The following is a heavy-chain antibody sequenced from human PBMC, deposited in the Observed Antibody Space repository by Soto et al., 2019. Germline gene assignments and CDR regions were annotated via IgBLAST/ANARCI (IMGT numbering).Heavy chain of an antibody. V-gene: IGHV1-3*01. D-gene: IGHD3-3*01. Sequence: GASVKVSFKASGYTFTSYAMHWVRQAPGQRLEWMGWINAGIGNAKYSQKFQGRVTITRDTSASTAYMELSSLRSEDTAVYYCARDLYYDFWSGCFDYWGQGTLVTVSS. J-gene: IGHJ4*02. CDR1: GYTFTSYA. CDR3: ARDLYYDFWSGCFDY. CDR2: INAGIGNA.